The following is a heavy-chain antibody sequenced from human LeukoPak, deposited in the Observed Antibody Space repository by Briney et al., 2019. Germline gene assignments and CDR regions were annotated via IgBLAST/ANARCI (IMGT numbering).Heavy chain of an antibody. D-gene: IGHD6-13*01. CDR3: ARDPGYSSSWPNPVDY. CDR1: GFTFSSYE. Sequence: QAGGSLRLSCVASGFTFSSYEMNWVRQAPGKGLEWVSYISSGGSTIYYADSVKGRFTISRDNAKNSLYLQMNSLRAEDTAVYYCARDPGYSSSWPNPVDYWGQGTLVTVSP. J-gene: IGHJ4*02. V-gene: IGHV3-48*03. CDR2: ISSGGSTI.